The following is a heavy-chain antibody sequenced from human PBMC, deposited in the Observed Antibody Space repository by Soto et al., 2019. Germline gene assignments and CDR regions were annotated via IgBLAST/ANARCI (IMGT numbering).Heavy chain of an antibody. Sequence: QLQLQESGSGLVKPSQNLSLTCAVSGGSISSGGYSWSWIRQPPGKVLEWIGYIYHSGSTYYNPSLKSRVTISVDRSKNQFSLKLSSVTAADTAVYYCARGTTVNHWYFDLWGRGPLVTVSS. J-gene: IGHJ2*01. V-gene: IGHV4-30-2*01. CDR1: GGSISSGGYS. CDR2: IYHSGST. D-gene: IGHD4-17*01. CDR3: ARGTTVNHWYFDL.